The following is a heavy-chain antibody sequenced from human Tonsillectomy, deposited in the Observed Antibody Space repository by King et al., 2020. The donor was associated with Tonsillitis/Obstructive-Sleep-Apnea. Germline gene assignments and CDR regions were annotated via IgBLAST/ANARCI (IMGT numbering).Heavy chain of an antibody. V-gene: IGHV1-2*02. CDR2: INPNGGGT. CDR1: GYTFTAYY. Sequence: QLVQSGADIKKPGASVKVSCKASGYTFTAYYMHWVRQAPGQGLEWMGWINPNGGGTNYAQKFQGRVTMTRDTSISTAYMELSRLTSDDTAVYYCAREKGRYFDYWGQGTLVTVSS. CDR3: AREKGRYFDY. J-gene: IGHJ4*02.